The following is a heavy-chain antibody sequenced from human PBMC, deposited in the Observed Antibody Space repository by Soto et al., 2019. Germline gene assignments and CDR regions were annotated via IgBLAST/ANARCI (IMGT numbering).Heavy chain of an antibody. CDR2: ISSNGGST. J-gene: IGHJ6*02. V-gene: IGHV3-64D*06. D-gene: IGHD3-3*01. CDR3: VNDITYYDFWSGSFSWYGMDV. Sequence: GGSLRLSCSASGFTFSSYAMHWVRQAPGKGLEYVSDISSNGGSTYYADSVKGRFTISRDNSKNTLYLQMSSLRAEDTAVYYCVNDITYYDFWSGSFSWYGMDVWGQGTTVTVSS. CDR1: GFTFSSYA.